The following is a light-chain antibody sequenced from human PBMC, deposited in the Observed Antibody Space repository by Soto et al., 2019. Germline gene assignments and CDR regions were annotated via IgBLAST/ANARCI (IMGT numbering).Light chain of an antibody. Sequence: QSVLTQPASVSGSPGQSITISCTGTSSDVGGYEYVSWYQQHPGKAPKLMIFEVNSRPSGVSNRFSGSKSDNTASLTISGLQTEDEADYYCSSFSRSSTPYVFGTGTQLTVL. CDR2: EVN. J-gene: IGLJ1*01. CDR1: SSDVGGYEY. CDR3: SSFSRSSTPYV. V-gene: IGLV2-14*01.